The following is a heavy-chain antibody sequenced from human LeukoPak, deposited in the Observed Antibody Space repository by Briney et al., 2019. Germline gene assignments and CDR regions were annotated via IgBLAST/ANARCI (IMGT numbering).Heavy chain of an antibody. V-gene: IGHV3-23*01. CDR3: AKNRYSSGWYLATFDY. J-gene: IGHJ4*02. D-gene: IGHD6-19*01. CDR1: GFTFSSYA. Sequence: GGSLRLSCSASGFTFSSYAMSWVRQAPGKGLEWVSAISGSGGSTYYADSVKGRFTISRDNSKNTLYLQMNSLRAEDTAVYYCAKNRYSSGWYLATFDYWGQGTLVTVSS. CDR2: ISGSGGST.